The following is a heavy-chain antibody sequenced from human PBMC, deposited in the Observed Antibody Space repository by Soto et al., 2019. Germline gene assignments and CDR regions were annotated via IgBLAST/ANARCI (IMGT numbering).Heavy chain of an antibody. CDR3: ARGRYGDY. D-gene: IGHD1-1*01. CDR1: GYTFTSYG. V-gene: IGHV1-18*01. Sequence: QVHLVQSGAEVKKPGASVKVSCKASGYTFTSYGITWVRQAPGQGLEWMGWISAHNGNTDYAQKLQGRVIVTRDTATRTAYRDLRSLRSDATAVYYCARGRYGDYWGQGALVTVSS. J-gene: IGHJ4*02. CDR2: ISAHNGNT.